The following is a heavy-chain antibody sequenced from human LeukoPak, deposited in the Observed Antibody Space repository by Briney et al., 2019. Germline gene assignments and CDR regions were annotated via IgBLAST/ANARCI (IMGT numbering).Heavy chain of an antibody. CDR2: INHSGST. J-gene: IGHJ6*02. D-gene: IGHD3-22*01. CDR1: GGSFSGYY. Sequence: SETLSLTCAVYGGSFSGYYWSWIRQPPGKGLEWIGEINHSGSTNYNPSLKSRVTISVDTSKNQFSLKLSSVTAADTVVYYCARALGMYYDSSGYYYYYYYGMDVWGQGTTVTVSS. CDR3: ARALGMYYDSSGYYYYYYYGMDV. V-gene: IGHV4-34*01.